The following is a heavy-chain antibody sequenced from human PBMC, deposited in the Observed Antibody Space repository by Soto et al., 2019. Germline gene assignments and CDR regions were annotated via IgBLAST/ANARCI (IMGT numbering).Heavy chain of an antibody. Sequence: SVKVSCKASGGTFSSYAISWVRQAPGQGLEWMGGIIPIFGTANYAQKFQGRATITADESTSTAYMELSSLRSEDTAVYYCASSDSGYDLYYYGMDVWGQGTTVTVSS. CDR2: IIPIFGTA. CDR1: GGTFSSYA. D-gene: IGHD5-12*01. V-gene: IGHV1-69*13. J-gene: IGHJ6*02. CDR3: ASSDSGYDLYYYGMDV.